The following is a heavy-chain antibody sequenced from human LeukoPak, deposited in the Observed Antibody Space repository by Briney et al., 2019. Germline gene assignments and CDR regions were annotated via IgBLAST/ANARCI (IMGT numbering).Heavy chain of an antibody. D-gene: IGHD2-2*02. J-gene: IGHJ6*03. V-gene: IGHV1-18*01. CDR3: AREGSIPGPIIPAAIGPENYYYMDV. Sequence: ASVKVSCKASGYTFTSYGISWVRQAPGQGLEWMGWISAYNGNTNYAQKLQGRVTMTTDTSTSTAYMELRSLRSDDTAVYYCAREGSIPGPIIPAAIGPENYYYMDVWGKGTTVTVSS. CDR2: ISAYNGNT. CDR1: GYTFTSYG.